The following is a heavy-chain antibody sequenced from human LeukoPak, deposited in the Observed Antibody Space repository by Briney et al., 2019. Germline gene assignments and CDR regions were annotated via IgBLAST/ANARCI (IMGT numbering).Heavy chain of an antibody. D-gene: IGHD3-22*01. CDR1: GFTFSNAW. J-gene: IGHJ3*02. Sequence: GGSLRLSCAASGFTFSNAWMSWVRQAPGKGLEWVSAISGSSGNTYYADSVKGRFTISRDNSKNTLYVQMNSLRAEDTGVYYCAKDPPYYYDSSGYGGGAFDIWGQGTMVTVSS. CDR3: AKDPPYYYDSSGYGGGAFDI. V-gene: IGHV3-23*01. CDR2: ISGSSGNT.